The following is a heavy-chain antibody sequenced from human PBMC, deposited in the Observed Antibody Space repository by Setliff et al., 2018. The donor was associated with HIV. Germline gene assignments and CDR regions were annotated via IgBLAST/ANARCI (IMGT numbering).Heavy chain of an antibody. Sequence: SETLSLTCTVSGGSISRSSYFWTWIRQRPGQGLEWIGYIYYNGRVSYSEKTYYSPSLKSRVTISVDSSKNQFSLKLSSVTAADTAIYYCARGPFVLRFLERLVYFDYWGQGKLVTVSS. D-gene: IGHD3-3*01. CDR2: IYYNGRVSYSEKT. V-gene: IGHV4-31*03. J-gene: IGHJ4*02. CDR1: GGSISRSSYF. CDR3: ARGPFVLRFLERLVYFDY.